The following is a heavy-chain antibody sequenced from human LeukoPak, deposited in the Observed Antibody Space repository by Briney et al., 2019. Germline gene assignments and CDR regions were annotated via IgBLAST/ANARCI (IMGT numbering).Heavy chain of an antibody. V-gene: IGHV3-74*01. Sequence: GGSLRLSCAASGFTLSSYRMYWVRQVSGKALVWVALIKSDGRTTFYADSVKGRFTISRDTAKNTLFLQMSSLRAEDTAVYYCAKDLSGTGADFDYWGQGTLVTVSS. D-gene: IGHD7-27*01. CDR2: IKSDGRTT. CDR3: AKDLSGTGADFDY. CDR1: GFTLSSYR. J-gene: IGHJ4*02.